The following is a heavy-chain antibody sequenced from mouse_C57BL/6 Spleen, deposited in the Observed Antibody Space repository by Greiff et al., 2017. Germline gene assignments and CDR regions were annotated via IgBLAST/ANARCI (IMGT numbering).Heavy chain of an antibody. Sequence: VQLQQPGAELVKPGASVKMSCKASGYTFTSYWITWVKQRPGQGLEWIGGIYPGCGLTNYNEKFKSKATLTVDTSSSTAYMQLSSLTSEDSAVYYCAKGDGSLYFDYWGQGTTLTVSS. CDR3: AKGDGSLYFDY. D-gene: IGHD2-3*01. J-gene: IGHJ2*01. CDR2: IYPGCGLT. CDR1: GYTFTSYW. V-gene: IGHV1-55*01.